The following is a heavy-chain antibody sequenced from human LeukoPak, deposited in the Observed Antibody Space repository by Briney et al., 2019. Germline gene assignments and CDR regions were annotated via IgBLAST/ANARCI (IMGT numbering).Heavy chain of an antibody. J-gene: IGHJ4*02. Sequence: ASVKVSCKASGYTFTSYGISWVRQAPGQGLEWMGWINPNSGGTNYAQKFQGRVTMTRDTSISTAYMELSRLRSDDTAVYYCARADYGSGSYYNWLFDYWGQGTLVTVSS. CDR3: ARADYGSGSYYNWLFDY. CDR2: INPNSGGT. CDR1: GYTFTSYG. D-gene: IGHD3-10*01. V-gene: IGHV1-2*02.